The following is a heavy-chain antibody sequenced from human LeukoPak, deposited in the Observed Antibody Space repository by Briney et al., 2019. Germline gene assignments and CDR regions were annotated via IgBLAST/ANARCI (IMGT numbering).Heavy chain of an antibody. Sequence: QSGGSLRLSCAASGFIFSSYWVTWVRQAPGKGLEWVANIKQAGSENSYVDSVKGRFTISRDNAKNSLYLQMNSLRAEDTAVYYCARDQYLDYRGQGTLVTVSS. J-gene: IGHJ4*02. CDR3: ARDQYLDY. V-gene: IGHV3-7*03. CDR2: IKQAGSEN. CDR1: GFIFSSYW.